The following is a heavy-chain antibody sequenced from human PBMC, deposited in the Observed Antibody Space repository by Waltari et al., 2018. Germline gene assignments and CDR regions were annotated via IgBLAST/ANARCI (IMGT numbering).Heavy chain of an antibody. CDR1: GYTFTGDY. V-gene: IGHV1-2*06. D-gene: IGHD1-26*01. J-gene: IGHJ4*02. CDR2: INPNSGGT. CDR3: ARSTVGAIDS. Sequence: QVQLVQSGAEVKKPGASVKVSCKASGYTFTGDYMHWVRQAPGQGLEWMGRINPNSGGTNHAQKFQGRVTMTRDTSISTAYMELSRLRSDDPAVYYCARSTVGAIDSWGQGTLVTVSS.